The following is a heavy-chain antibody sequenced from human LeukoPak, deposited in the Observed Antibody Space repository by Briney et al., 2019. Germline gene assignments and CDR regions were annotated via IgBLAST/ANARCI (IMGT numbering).Heavy chain of an antibody. J-gene: IGHJ4*02. D-gene: IGHD4-23*01. CDR2: ISYDGSNK. V-gene: IGHV3-30-3*01. CDR1: GFTFSSYA. Sequence: GGSLRLSCAASGFTFSSYAMHWVRQAPGKGLEWVAVISYDGSNKYYADSVKGRFTISRDNSKNTLYLQMNSLRAEDTAVYYCARDGASTYGGNDYWGQGTLVTVSS. CDR3: ARDGASTYGGNDY.